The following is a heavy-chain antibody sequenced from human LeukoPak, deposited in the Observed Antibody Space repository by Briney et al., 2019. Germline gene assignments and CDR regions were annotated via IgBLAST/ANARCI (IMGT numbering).Heavy chain of an antibody. CDR2: IKQDVTEK. J-gene: IGHJ4*02. CDR1: GFTFSNYW. CDR3: ARSGSSSWYWVMDY. D-gene: IGHD6-13*01. Sequence: GGSLRLSCAASGFTFSNYWMNWVRQAPGKGLEWVAYIKQDVTEKYYVDSVKGRFTISRDNAKNSLYLQMNSLRAEDTAVYYCARSGSSSWYWVMDYWGQGTLVTVSS. V-gene: IGHV3-7*01.